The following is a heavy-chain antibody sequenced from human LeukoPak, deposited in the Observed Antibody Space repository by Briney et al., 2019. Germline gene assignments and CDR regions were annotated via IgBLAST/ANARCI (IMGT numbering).Heavy chain of an antibody. V-gene: IGHV5-51*01. D-gene: IGHD4-17*01. Sequence: GESLKISCKGSGYSFTSYWIGWVRQMPGKGLEWMGIIYPGESDTRYSPSFQGQVTISADKSISTAYLQWSSLKASDTAMYYCGVGRDTVTTFFNYWGQGTLVTVSS. CDR1: GYSFTSYW. J-gene: IGHJ4*02. CDR3: GVGRDTVTTFFNY. CDR2: IYPGESDT.